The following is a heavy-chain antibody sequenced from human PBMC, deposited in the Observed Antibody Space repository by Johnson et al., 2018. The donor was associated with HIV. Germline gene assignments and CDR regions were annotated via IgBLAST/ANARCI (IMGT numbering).Heavy chain of an antibody. V-gene: IGHV3-66*01. CDR3: AREDLYGAGPDAFDI. CDR2: IYGGGTT. J-gene: IGHJ3*02. Sequence: VQLVESGGGLVKPGGSLRLSCAASGFTVSSNYMNWVRQAPGKGLEWVSLIYGGGTTYYADSVKGRFTISRDNSKNTLYLQMNSLRAEDTAVYYCAREDLYGAGPDAFDIWGQGTMVTVSS. D-gene: IGHD4-17*01. CDR1: GFTVSSNY.